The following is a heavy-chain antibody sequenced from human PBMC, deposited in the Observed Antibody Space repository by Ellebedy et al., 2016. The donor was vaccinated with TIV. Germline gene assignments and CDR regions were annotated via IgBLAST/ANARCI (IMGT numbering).Heavy chain of an antibody. D-gene: IGHD3-9*01. V-gene: IGHV1-46*01. CDR1: GYTFTSYY. CDR3: ARAPKNYDILTGYYQMEYFQH. Sequence: ASVKVSXKASGYTFTSYYMHWVRQAPGQGLEWMGIINPSGGSTSYAQKFQGRVTMTRDTSTSTVYMELSSLRSEDTAVYYCARAPKNYDILTGYYQMEYFQHWGQGTLVTVSS. J-gene: IGHJ1*01. CDR2: INPSGGST.